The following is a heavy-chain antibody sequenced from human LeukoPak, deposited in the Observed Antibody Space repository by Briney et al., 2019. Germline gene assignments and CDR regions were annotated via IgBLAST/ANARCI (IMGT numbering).Heavy chain of an antibody. CDR2: INPSSGST. CDR3: AREGIGYSSGWDPGYYYYYMDV. Sequence: WASVKVSCKASGSTFTRYYIHWVRQAPGQGLDWMGMINPSSGSTRFAQMFQDRVTMTTDTSTSTAYMELRSLRSDDTAVYYCAREGIGYSSGWDPGYYYYYMDVWGKGTTVTVSS. D-gene: IGHD6-19*01. J-gene: IGHJ6*03. V-gene: IGHV1-46*01. CDR1: GSTFTRYY.